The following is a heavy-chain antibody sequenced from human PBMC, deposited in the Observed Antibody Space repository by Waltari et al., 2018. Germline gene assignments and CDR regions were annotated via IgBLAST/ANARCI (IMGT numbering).Heavy chain of an antibody. V-gene: IGHV3-21*01. CDR3: ARDPGSGWADY. CDR1: GLTYSSYS. J-gene: IGHJ4*02. CDR2: ISISSSYI. D-gene: IGHD6-19*01. Sequence: EVQLVESGGGLVKPGGSLRLSCAASGLTYSSYSMTWVRQAPGKGLEWVSSISISSSYIYYEDSVKGRFTISRDNAKNSLYLQMISRRAEDTAVYYCARDPGSGWADYWGQGTLVTVSS.